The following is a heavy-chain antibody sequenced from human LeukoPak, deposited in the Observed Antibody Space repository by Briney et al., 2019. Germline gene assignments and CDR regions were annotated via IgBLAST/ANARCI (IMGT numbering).Heavy chain of an antibody. D-gene: IGHD3-22*01. J-gene: IGHJ4*02. CDR2: ISYRGSD. CDR1: GGSISSYY. CDR3: VRVRDNSGYYPFDY. V-gene: IGHV4-59*12. Sequence: SETLTLPCTVSGGSISSYYWSWIRQPPGKGLEWVGYISYRGSDKYNTSHTSRVTISVATSKNHFTLKLSSVTAADTAVYYCVRVRDNSGYYPFDYWGQGILVTVSS.